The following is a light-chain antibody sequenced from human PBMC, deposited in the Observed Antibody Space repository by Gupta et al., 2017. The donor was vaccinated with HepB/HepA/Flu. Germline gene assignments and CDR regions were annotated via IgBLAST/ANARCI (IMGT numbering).Light chain of an antibody. CDR1: SDNVGSYNL. Sequence: QSALAQPASVSGSPGQSITISCTGTSDNVGSYNLVSWYQQHPGKAPKLIMYEVSERPSGVSDRFSGSKSGNTASLTISGLQAEDEAHYYCFSYAGSDTYVFGTGTWITVL. J-gene: IGLJ1*01. V-gene: IGLV2-23*02. CDR3: FSYAGSDTYV. CDR2: EVS.